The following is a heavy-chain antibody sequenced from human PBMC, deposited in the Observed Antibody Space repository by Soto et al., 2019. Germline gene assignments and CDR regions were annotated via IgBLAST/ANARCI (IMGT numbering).Heavy chain of an antibody. CDR1: GYTFPNHG. Sequence: ASVKVSCKASGYTFPNHGINWVRQAPGQGLEWMGWISAFNGKTIYAQRFQGKFTMTTDTSATIAYMALRSLESDDTAVYYCARGQGDNGYDLQIDHWGQGTLVTVSS. J-gene: IGHJ4*02. CDR2: ISAFNGKT. D-gene: IGHD5-12*01. V-gene: IGHV1-18*01. CDR3: ARGQGDNGYDLQIDH.